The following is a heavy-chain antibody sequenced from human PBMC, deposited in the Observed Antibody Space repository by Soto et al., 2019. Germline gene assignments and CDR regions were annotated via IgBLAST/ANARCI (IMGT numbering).Heavy chain of an antibody. J-gene: IGHJ4*02. CDR3: ARGFSYDYVSFDY. Sequence: SETLSLTCTVSGGSISSYYWSWIRQPPGKGLEWIGYIYYSGSTNYNPSLKSRVTISVDTSKNQFSLKLSSVTAADTAVYYCARGFSYDYVSFDYWGQGTLVTVSS. CDR2: IYYSGST. D-gene: IGHD3-16*01. CDR1: GGSISSYY. V-gene: IGHV4-59*01.